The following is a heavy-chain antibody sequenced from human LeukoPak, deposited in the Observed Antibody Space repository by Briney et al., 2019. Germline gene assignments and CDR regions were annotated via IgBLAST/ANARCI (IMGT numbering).Heavy chain of an antibody. D-gene: IGHD2/OR15-2a*01. CDR1: GFTFSSYW. CDR3: AKDALLLSTNDAFDI. J-gene: IGHJ3*02. Sequence: PGGSLRLSCAASGFTFSSYWMHWVRQAPGKGLVWVSAIYVSSGSTFYADSVKGRFTVSRDNSKNTLYLQMNSLRAEDTAIYYCAKDALLLSTNDAFDIWGQGTMVTVSS. CDR2: IYVSSGST. V-gene: IGHV3-23*01.